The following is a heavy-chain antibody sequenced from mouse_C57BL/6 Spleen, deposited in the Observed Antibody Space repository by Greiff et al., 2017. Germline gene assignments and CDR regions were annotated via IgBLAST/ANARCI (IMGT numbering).Heavy chain of an antibody. CDR2: IHPNSGST. V-gene: IGHV1-64*01. Sequence: QVQLKQPGAELVKPGASVKLSCKASGYTFTSYWMHWVKQRPGQGLEWIGMIHPNSGSTNYNEKFKSKATLTVDKSSSTAYMQLSSLTSEDSAVYYCARWNGYDEGAFDYWGQGTTLTVSS. J-gene: IGHJ2*01. D-gene: IGHD2-2*01. CDR1: GYTFTSYW. CDR3: ARWNGYDEGAFDY.